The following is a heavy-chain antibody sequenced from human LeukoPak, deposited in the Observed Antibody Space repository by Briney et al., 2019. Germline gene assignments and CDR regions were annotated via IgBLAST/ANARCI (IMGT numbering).Heavy chain of an antibody. D-gene: IGHD2-21*01. CDR3: TKGGDSHGNPSS. CDR1: EFTFSWFA. Sequence: PGGSLRLSCEASEFTFSWFAFQWVRQAPGKGLEWVSSIGGGGVTTIYAESVQGRFTVSRDNSKKTVYLQMNSLRAEDTAIYYCTKGGDSHGNPSSWGQGTLVIVSS. J-gene: IGHJ5*02. V-gene: IGHV3-23*01. CDR2: IGGGGVTT.